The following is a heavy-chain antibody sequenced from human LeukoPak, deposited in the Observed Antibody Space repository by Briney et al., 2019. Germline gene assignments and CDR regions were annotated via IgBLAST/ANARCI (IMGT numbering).Heavy chain of an antibody. Sequence: GGSLRLSCAASGFTFSSYGMHWVRQAPGKGLEWEAVISYDGSNKYYADSVKGRFTISRDNSKNTLYLQMNSLRAEDTAVYYCAKAAIRAYDYWGQGTLVTVSS. V-gene: IGHV3-30*18. CDR1: GFTFSSYG. CDR3: AKAAIRAYDY. CDR2: ISYDGSNK. J-gene: IGHJ4*02. D-gene: IGHD3-9*01.